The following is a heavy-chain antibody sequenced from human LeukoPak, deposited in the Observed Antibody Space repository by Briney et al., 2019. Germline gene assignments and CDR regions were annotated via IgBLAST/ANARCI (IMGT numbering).Heavy chain of an antibody. V-gene: IGHV3-74*01. CDR1: GFTFSSHW. J-gene: IGHJ4*02. CDR3: ATEPSYYGSGNDY. Sequence: PGGSLRLSCAASGFTFSSHWMHWVRQAPEKGLVGVSHINADGSATYYAASVKGRFTISRDNARNTLYLQMHSLTAEDTGVYYCATEPSYYGSGNDYWGQGTLVTVSS. D-gene: IGHD3-10*01. CDR2: INADGSAT.